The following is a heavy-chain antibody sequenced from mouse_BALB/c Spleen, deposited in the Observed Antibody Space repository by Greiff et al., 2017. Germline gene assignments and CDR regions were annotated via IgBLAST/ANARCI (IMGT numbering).Heavy chain of an antibody. CDR2: ISYSGST. J-gene: IGHJ4*01. V-gene: IGHV3-2*02. Sequence: VQLQQSGPGLVKPSQSLSLTCTVTGYSITSDYAWNWIRQFPGNKLEWMGYISYSGSTSYNPSLKSRISITRDTSKNQFFLQLNSVTTEDTATYYCARRYDAMDYWGQGTSVTVSS. D-gene: IGHD2-14*01. CDR1: GYSITSDYA. CDR3: ARRYDAMDY.